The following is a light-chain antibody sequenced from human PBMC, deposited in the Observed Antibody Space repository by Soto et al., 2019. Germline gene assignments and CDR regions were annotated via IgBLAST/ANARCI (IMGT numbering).Light chain of an antibody. J-gene: IGKJ5*01. V-gene: IGKV1-5*03. CDR2: KAS. CDR1: QTISSW. Sequence: DIRMTQSPSTLSGTVGDRVTITCRASQTISSWLDWYQQKPGKAPKLLIYKASTLKSGVPSRFSGSGSGTEFTLTISSLQPDDFATYYCQQSYSTPITFGQVARLE. CDR3: QQSYSTPIT.